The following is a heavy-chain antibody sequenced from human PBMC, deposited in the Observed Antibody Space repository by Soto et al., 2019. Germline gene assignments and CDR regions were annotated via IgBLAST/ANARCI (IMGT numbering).Heavy chain of an antibody. Sequence: LRLSCAASGFTFSSYGMHWVRQAPGKGLEWVAVIWFDGSKEFYAASVEGRFTISRDNSKNMVYLEMNSPRDVDTAVYYCARAVPAAKGWFDSWGQGTLVTVSS. CDR2: IWFDGSKE. J-gene: IGHJ5*01. V-gene: IGHV3-33*01. CDR1: GFTFSSYG. CDR3: ARAVPAAKGWFDS. D-gene: IGHD2-2*01.